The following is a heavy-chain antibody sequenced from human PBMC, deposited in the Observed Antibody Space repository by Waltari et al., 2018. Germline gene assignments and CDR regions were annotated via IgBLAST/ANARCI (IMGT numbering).Heavy chain of an antibody. Sequence: VQLAQSGGEVKKPGDSLKISCRGSGYSFDVHWIAWVRQLPGKGLEWMGAIYPGDSEVKYSPSFQGQVIISVDTTIDTAYLQWSRLQASDTATYYCARQDRYCDGSRCFRSGYFDSWGQGTQVTVSS. V-gene: IGHV5-51*01. CDR2: IYPGDSEV. CDR3: ARQDRYCDGSRCFRSGYFDS. J-gene: IGHJ4*02. D-gene: IGHD2-21*01. CDR1: GYSFDVHW.